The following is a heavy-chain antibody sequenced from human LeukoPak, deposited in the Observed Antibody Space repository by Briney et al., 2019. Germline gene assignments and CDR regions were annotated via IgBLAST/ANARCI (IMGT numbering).Heavy chain of an antibody. D-gene: IGHD2-2*02. V-gene: IGHV4-34*01. CDR2: INHSGST. CDR3: ARGRPKLLYSGAVDY. CDR1: GGSFSGYY. Sequence: SETLSLTCAVYGGSFSGYYWSWIRQPPGKGLEWIGEINHSGSTNYNPSFKSRVTISVDTSKNQFSLKLSSVTAADTAVYYCARGRPKLLYSGAVDYWGQGTLVTVSS. J-gene: IGHJ4*02.